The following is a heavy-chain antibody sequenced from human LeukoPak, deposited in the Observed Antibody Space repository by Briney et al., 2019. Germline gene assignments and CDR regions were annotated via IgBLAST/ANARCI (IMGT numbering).Heavy chain of an antibody. CDR2: ISGSGGST. J-gene: IGHJ4*02. V-gene: IGHV3-23*01. D-gene: IGHD4-11*01. Sequence: GGSLRLSCAASGFTFSSYAMSWVRQAPGKGLEWVSVISGSGGSTYYADSVKGRFTISRDNSKNTLYLQMNSLRAEDTAVYYCAKDAQRGFDYSNSLEYWGQGTLVTVSS. CDR1: GFTFSSYA. CDR3: AKDAQRGFDYSNSLEY.